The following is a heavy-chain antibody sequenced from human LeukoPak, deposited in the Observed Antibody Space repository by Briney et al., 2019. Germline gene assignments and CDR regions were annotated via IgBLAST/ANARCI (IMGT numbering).Heavy chain of an antibody. V-gene: IGHV3-9*01. J-gene: IGHJ4*02. CDR2: ISWNSGSI. D-gene: IGHD6-13*01. CDR1: GFTFDDYA. CDR3: ARAEVDSSSWYGPFFDY. Sequence: PGGSLRLSCAASGFTFDDYAMHWVRQAPGKGLEWVSGISWNSGSIGYADSVKGRFTISRDNAKNSLYLQMNSLRAEDTAVYYCARAEVDSSSWYGPFFDYWGQGTLVTVSS.